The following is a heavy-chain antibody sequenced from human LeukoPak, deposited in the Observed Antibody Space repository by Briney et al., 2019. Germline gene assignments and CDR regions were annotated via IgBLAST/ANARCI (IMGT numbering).Heavy chain of an antibody. V-gene: IGHV3-21*01. D-gene: IGHD6-6*01. Sequence: PGGSLRLSCAASGFTFSSFTMNWVRQAPGKGLEWVSSISSSSSYIYSADSVKGRFTISRDNARNSLYLRMNSLRAGDTAVYYCARDPGAYSSSPIDYWGQGTLVTVSS. J-gene: IGHJ4*02. CDR2: ISSSSSYI. CDR1: GFTFSSFT. CDR3: ARDPGAYSSSPIDY.